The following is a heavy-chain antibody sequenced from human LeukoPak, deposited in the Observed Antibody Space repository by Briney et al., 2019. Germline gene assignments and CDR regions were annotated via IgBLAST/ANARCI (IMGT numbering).Heavy chain of an antibody. J-gene: IGHJ6*02. CDR2: IGGSGGDT. CDR3: AGLKGMDV. CDR1: GFTFSSYA. V-gene: IGHV3-23*01. Sequence: GGSLRLSCTASGFTFSSYAIHWVRQAPGKGLEWVSSIGGSGGDTYYADSVKGRFTISRDNSKNTLHLQMNSLRAEDTAVYYCAGLKGMDVWGQGTTVTVSS.